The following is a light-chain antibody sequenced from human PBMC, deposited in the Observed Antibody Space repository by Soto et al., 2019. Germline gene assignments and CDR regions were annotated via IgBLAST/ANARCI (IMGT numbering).Light chain of an antibody. Sequence: QSALTQPPSASGSPGQSVTISSTGTSRDIGGYDFVSWYQQHPGKAPKLMIYDVFKRPSGVPDRFSGSKSGNTASLTVSGLEADDEADYYCSSYGGSNNLLFGGGTKLTVL. J-gene: IGLJ2*01. CDR1: SRDIGGYDF. CDR2: DVF. CDR3: SSYGGSNNLL. V-gene: IGLV2-8*01.